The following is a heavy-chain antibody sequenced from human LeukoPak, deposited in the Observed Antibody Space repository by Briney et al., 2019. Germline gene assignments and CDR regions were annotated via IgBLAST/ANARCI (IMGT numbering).Heavy chain of an antibody. J-gene: IGHJ4*02. CDR2: ISSSGSTI. Sequence: PGGSLSLSCAASGFTFSSYEMNWVRQAPGKGLEWVSYISSSGSTIYYADSVKGRFTISRDNAKNSLYLQMNSLRAEDTAVYYCAREAVAGYFDYWGQGTLVTVSS. V-gene: IGHV3-48*03. CDR1: GFTFSSYE. CDR3: AREAVAGYFDY. D-gene: IGHD6-19*01.